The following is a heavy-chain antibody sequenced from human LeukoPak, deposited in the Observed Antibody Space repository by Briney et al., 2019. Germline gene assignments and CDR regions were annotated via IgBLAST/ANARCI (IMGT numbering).Heavy chain of an antibody. D-gene: IGHD2-15*01. CDR3: ARDPPRYCSGGSCFDFDY. J-gene: IGHJ4*02. Sequence: ASVKVSCKASGYTFTSYGISWVRQAPGQGLEWMGRINPNSGGADFAQKFQGRVTMTRDTSISTAYMELSRLTSDDTAVYYCARDPPRYCSGGSCFDFDYWGQGTLVTVSS. CDR1: GYTFTSYG. CDR2: INPNSGGA. V-gene: IGHV1-2*06.